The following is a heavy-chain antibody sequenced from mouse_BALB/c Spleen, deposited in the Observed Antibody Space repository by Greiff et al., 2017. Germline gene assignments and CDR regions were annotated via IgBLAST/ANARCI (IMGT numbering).Heavy chain of an antibody. D-gene: IGHD2-14*01. CDR1: GFTFSDYY. Sequence: EVKLVESGGGLVKPGGSLKLSCAASGFTFSDYYMYWVRQTPEKRLEWVATISDGGSYTYYPDSVKGRFTISRDNAKNNLYLQMSSLKSEDTAMYYCARGNYRYDYAMDYWGQGTSVTVSS. V-gene: IGHV5-4*02. J-gene: IGHJ4*01. CDR3: ARGNYRYDYAMDY. CDR2: ISDGGSYT.